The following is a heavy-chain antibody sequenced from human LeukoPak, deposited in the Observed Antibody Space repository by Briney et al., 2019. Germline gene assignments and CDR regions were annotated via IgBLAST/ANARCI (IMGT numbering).Heavy chain of an antibody. CDR3: ARGGLSTTGTYNWFDP. V-gene: IGHV1-2*04. D-gene: IGHD1-1*01. CDR1: GYTFTGYY. Sequence: ASVKVSCKASGYTFTGYYMHWVRQAPGQGLEWMGWINPNSGGTNYAQKFQGWVTMTRDTSISTAYMELSRLRSDDTAVYYCARGGLSTTGTYNWFDPWGQGTLVTVSS. CDR2: INPNSGGT. J-gene: IGHJ5*02.